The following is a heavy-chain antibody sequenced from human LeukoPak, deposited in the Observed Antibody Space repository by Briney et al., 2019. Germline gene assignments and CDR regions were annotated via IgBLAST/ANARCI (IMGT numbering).Heavy chain of an antibody. CDR2: ISSSSSYI. CDR1: GFTFSSYS. CDR3: ARDLPRGYSYGLNYFDY. Sequence: GGSLRLSCAASGFTFSSYSMNWVHLPQGEGGYLVTAISSSSSYIYYADSVKGRFTISRDNAKNSLYLQMNSLRAEDTAVYYCARDLPRGYSYGLNYFDYWGQGTLVTVSS. J-gene: IGHJ4*02. V-gene: IGHV3-21*01. D-gene: IGHD5-18*01.